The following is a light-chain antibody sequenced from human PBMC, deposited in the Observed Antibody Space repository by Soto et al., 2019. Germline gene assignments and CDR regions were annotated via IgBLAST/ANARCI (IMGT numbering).Light chain of an antibody. CDR3: SSYAGSNNYV. CDR1: GSDVGGYNS. Sequence: QSALTQPPSASGSPGQSVTISCTGSGSDVGGYNSVSWCQHHPGKAPKLIIYEVSKRPSGVPDRFSGSKSANTASLTVSGLQAEDEADYYCSSYAGSNNYVFGTGTKLTVL. V-gene: IGLV2-8*01. J-gene: IGLJ1*01. CDR2: EVS.